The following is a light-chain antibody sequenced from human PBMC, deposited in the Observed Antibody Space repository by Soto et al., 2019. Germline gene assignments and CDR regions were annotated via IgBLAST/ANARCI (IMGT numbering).Light chain of an antibody. CDR3: QQRSTWPQT. J-gene: IGKJ1*01. CDR2: ESS. V-gene: IGKV3-11*01. CDR1: QSVDNY. Sequence: EILLTQSPATLSLSPGERATLSCRASQSVDNYLDWYQQKPGQAPRLLIYESSNRATGIPARFSGSGSGTDFSLTISSLEPEDFAVYYCQQRSTWPQTFGQGTKVDIK.